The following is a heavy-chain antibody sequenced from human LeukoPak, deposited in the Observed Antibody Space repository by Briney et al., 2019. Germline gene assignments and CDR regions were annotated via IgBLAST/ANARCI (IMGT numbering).Heavy chain of an antibody. Sequence: GGSLRLSCAASGFTFDDYGMSWVRQAPGKGLEWVSGINWNGGSTGYADSVKGRFTISRDNAKNSLYLQMNSLRAEDTAVYYCARDAGCSGGSCYSRNAFDIWGQGTMVTVSS. J-gene: IGHJ3*02. V-gene: IGHV3-20*04. CDR2: INWNGGST. D-gene: IGHD2-15*01. CDR1: GFTFDDYG. CDR3: ARDAGCSGGSCYSRNAFDI.